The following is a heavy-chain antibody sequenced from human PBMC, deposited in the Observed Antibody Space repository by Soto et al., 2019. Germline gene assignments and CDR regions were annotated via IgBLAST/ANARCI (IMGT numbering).Heavy chain of an antibody. V-gene: IGHV3-30*18. CDR3: AKDRGRGSGNYYHN. D-gene: IGHD3-10*01. CDR1: GFTFSSYG. J-gene: IGHJ1*01. CDR2: ISYDGSNK. Sequence: PWGSLRLSCAASGFTFSSYGMHWVRQAPGKGLARVAVISYDGSNKYYAESVKGRFTISRDNSNKNTKYLQMNSLRTEDTAMYSCAKDRGRGSGNYYHNWGQGALVTVSS.